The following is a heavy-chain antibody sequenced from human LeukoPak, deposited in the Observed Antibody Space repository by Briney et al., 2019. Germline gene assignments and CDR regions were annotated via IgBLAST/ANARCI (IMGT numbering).Heavy chain of an antibody. J-gene: IGHJ4*02. CDR2: IYPGDSDT. D-gene: IGHD2-2*01. CDR3: ARGEIETVPAARGGFDY. CDR1: GYSFTSYW. V-gene: IGHV5-51*01. Sequence: KTGECLKISCKGSGYSFTSYWIGWVRQMPGKGLEWMGIIYPGDSDTRYSPSFQGQVTISADKSISTAYLQWSSLKASDTAMYYCARGEIETVPAARGGFDYWGQGTLVTVSS.